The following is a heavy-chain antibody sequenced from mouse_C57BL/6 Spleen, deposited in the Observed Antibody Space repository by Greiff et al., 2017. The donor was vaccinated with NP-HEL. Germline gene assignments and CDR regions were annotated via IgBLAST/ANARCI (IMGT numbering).Heavy chain of an antibody. CDR3: ASGCLLPFAY. V-gene: IGHV1-53*01. J-gene: IGHJ3*01. CDR2: INPSNGGP. CDR1: GYTFTSYW. Sequence: VQLQQPGTELGKPGASVKLSCKASGYTFTSYWMHWVKQRPGQGREWIGNINPSNGGPNYNEKFKSKATLTVDKSSSTAYMQLSSLTSEDSAVYYCASGCLLPFAYWGQGTLVTVSA. D-gene: IGHD1-1*01.